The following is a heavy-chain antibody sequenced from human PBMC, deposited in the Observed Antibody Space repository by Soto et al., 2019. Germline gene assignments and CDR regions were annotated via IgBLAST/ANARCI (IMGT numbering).Heavy chain of an antibody. Sequence: PSETLSLTCAVSGGSVSSTQWWTWVRQAPGKGLGWLGDIYHVGSTNYNPSLKSRVTISVDTSKNQFSLKLTSVTAADTAVYYCARDKITGLFDYWGQGTLVTVSS. CDR2: IYHVGST. V-gene: IGHV4-4*02. CDR1: GGSVSSTQW. CDR3: ARDKITGLFDY. D-gene: IGHD2-8*02. J-gene: IGHJ4*02.